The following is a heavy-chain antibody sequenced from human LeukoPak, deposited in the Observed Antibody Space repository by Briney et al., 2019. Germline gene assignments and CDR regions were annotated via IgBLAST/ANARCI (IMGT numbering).Heavy chain of an antibody. CDR1: GYTFIGYY. J-gene: IGHJ5*02. CDR3: ARPGDCSSTSCYYFGFDP. D-gene: IGHD2-2*01. CDR2: ISPNHGGT. V-gene: IGHV1-2*02. Sequence: ASVKVSCKASGYTFIGYYIYWVRQAPGQGLEWMGWISPNHGGTTYAQRFRGRVTMTRDTSISTAYMELSRLRSDDTAVYYCARPGDCSSTSCYYFGFDPWGQGTLVTVSS.